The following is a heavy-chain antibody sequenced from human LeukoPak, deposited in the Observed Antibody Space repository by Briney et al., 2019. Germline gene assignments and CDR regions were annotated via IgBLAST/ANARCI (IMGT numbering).Heavy chain of an antibody. D-gene: IGHD6-13*01. J-gene: IGHJ2*01. V-gene: IGHV4-59*01. CDR2: VYYSGST. Sequence: KSSETLSLTCTVSGGSISSYYWQWIRRPPGNRLEWIGYVYYSGSTDYNASLKSRVTISVDTSKDQFSLRLTSVTAADTAVYYCARGEPRIARPGAPPFDLWGRGTLVTVSS. CDR1: GGSISSYY. CDR3: ARGEPRIARPGAPPFDL.